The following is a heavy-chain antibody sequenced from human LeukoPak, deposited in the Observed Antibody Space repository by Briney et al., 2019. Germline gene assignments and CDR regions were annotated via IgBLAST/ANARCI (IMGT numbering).Heavy chain of an antibody. V-gene: IGHV3-23*01. CDR1: GFTFGSYA. CDR3: AKGDTNSRHSSGHN. D-gene: IGHD6-19*01. Sequence: GGSLRLSCAGSGFTFGSYAMSWVRQAPGKGLEWVSSISGTGASTFYADSVKGRFTISRDNSKNTLYLQMNSLRVEDTAVYYCAKGDTNSRHSSGHNWAQGKLVTVSS. CDR2: ISGTGAST. J-gene: IGHJ4*02.